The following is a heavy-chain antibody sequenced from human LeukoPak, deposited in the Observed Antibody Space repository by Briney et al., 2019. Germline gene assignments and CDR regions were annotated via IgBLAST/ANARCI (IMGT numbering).Heavy chain of an antibody. CDR1: GFTFSSYA. Sequence: GGSLRLSCAASGFTFSSYAMHWVRQAPGKGLEWVAVIWYDGSNKYYADSVKGRFTISRDNSKNTLCLQMNSLRAEDTAVYYCARGNQYYNFWSGYSDDAFDIWGQGTMVTVSS. J-gene: IGHJ3*02. CDR2: IWYDGSNK. D-gene: IGHD3-3*01. V-gene: IGHV3-33*08. CDR3: ARGNQYYNFWSGYSDDAFDI.